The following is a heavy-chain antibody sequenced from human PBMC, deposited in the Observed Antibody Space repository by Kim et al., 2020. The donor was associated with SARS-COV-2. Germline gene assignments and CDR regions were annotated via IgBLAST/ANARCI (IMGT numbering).Heavy chain of an antibody. CDR3: LRDWSDSDTRFDY. CDR2: VRSKASGGTT. CDR1: GFSFGDHA. D-gene: IGHD3-3*01. J-gene: IGHJ4*02. Sequence: GGSLRLSCTTSGFSFGDHAMTWVRQAPGKGLEWLGFVRSKASGGTTEYAASVKGRLSISRDDSESIAYLQMSSLKTEDSAVYYCLRDWSDSDTRFDYWGQGTLVTVFS. V-gene: IGHV3-49*04.